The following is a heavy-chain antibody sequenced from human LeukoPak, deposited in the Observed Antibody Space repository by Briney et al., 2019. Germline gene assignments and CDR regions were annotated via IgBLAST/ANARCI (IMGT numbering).Heavy chain of an antibody. CDR1: GFTFSNYV. J-gene: IGHJ6*02. CDR3: ARDLVRSSGWYSKNYYGMDV. CDR2: ISYDGSNK. D-gene: IGHD6-19*01. V-gene: IGHV3-30-3*01. Sequence: SGGSLRLSCAASGFTFSNYVMHWVRQAPGKGLEWVAVISYDGSNKYYADSVKGRFTISRDNSKNTLYLQMNSLRAEDTAVYYCARDLVRSSGWYSKNYYGMDVWGQGTTVTVSS.